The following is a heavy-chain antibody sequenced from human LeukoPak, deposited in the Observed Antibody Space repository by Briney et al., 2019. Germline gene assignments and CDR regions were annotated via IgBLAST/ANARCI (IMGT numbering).Heavy chain of an antibody. CDR3: ARDRDPTTVTTYYYYYYGMDV. Sequence: ASVKVSCKASGYTFTSYGISWVRQAPGQGLEWMGWISAYNGNTNYAQKLQGRVTMTTGTSTGTAYMELRSLRSDDTAVYYCARDRDPTTVTTYYYYYYGMDVWGQGTTVTVSS. CDR1: GYTFTSYG. J-gene: IGHJ6*02. V-gene: IGHV1-18*01. D-gene: IGHD4-17*01. CDR2: ISAYNGNT.